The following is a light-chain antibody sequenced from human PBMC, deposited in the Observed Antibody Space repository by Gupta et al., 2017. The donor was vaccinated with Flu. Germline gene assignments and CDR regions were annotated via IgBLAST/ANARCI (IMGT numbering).Light chain of an antibody. CDR1: SSDIGSYNY. CDR3: SSCTSSTTVV. Sequence: QSALTQPASVSGSPGQSITISCTGTSSDIGSYNYVSWYQQHPGKAPKLLIYDVSNRPSGVSDRFSGSKSGDTDSLTISGLQAEDEADYYCSSCTSSTTVVFGGGTKLTVL. J-gene: IGLJ2*01. V-gene: IGLV2-14*01. CDR2: DVS.